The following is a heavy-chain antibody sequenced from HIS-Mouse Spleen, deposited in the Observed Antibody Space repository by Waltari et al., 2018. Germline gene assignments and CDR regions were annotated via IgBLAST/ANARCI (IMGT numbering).Heavy chain of an antibody. Sequence: QLQLQESGPGLVKPSETLSLTCPVSGGSISSSSYYWGWCRQPPGKGLEWIGSIYYSGSTYYNPSLKSRVTISVDTSKNQFSLKLSSVTAADTAVYYCAREIPYSSSWYDWYFDLWGRGTLVTVSS. J-gene: IGHJ2*01. CDR1: GGSISSSSYY. CDR2: IYYSGST. V-gene: IGHV4-39*07. D-gene: IGHD6-13*01. CDR3: AREIPYSSSWYDWYFDL.